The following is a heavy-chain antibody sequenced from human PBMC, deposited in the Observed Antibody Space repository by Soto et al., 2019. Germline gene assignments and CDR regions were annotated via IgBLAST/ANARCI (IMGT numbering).Heavy chain of an antibody. CDR2: IYYSGST. Sequence: ESLSLTSTVSGGSISSYYWSWIRKPPGKGLEWIGYIYYSGSTNYNPSLKSRVTISVDTSKNQFSLKLSSVTAADMALYYCARTTVTPRDASDIWGQGTMVTVSS. CDR3: ARTTVTPRDASDI. J-gene: IGHJ3*02. V-gene: IGHV4-59*08. D-gene: IGHD4-17*01. CDR1: GGSISSYY.